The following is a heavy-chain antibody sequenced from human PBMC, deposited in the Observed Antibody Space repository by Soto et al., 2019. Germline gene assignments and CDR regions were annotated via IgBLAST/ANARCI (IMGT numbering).Heavy chain of an antibody. CDR1: GFTFSSYG. D-gene: IGHD3-10*01. J-gene: IGHJ6*02. Sequence: QVQLVESGGGVVQPGRSLRLSCAASGFTFSSYGMHWVRQAPGKGLEWVAVIWYDGSNKYYADSVKGRFTISRDNSKNTLYLQMNSLRAEDTAVYYCARDGCYYGSGSNYYYYYGMDVWGQGTTVTVSS. V-gene: IGHV3-33*01. CDR3: ARDGCYYGSGSNYYYYYGMDV. CDR2: IWYDGSNK.